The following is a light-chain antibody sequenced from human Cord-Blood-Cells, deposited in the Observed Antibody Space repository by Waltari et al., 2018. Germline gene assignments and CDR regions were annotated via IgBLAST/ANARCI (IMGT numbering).Light chain of an antibody. V-gene: IGKV1-33*01. CDR2: DAS. CDR1: QDLSNY. Sequence: DIQMTQSPSSLSASVGDRVPITCQASQDLSNYLNWYQQKPGKAPKLLIYDASNLETGVPSRFSGSGSGTDFTFTISSLQPEDIATYYCQQYDNLPYTFGQGTKLEIK. J-gene: IGKJ2*01. CDR3: QQYDNLPYT.